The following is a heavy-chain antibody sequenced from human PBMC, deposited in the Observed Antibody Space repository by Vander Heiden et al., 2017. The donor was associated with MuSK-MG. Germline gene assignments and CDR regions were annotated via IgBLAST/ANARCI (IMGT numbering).Heavy chain of an antibody. D-gene: IGHD1-26*01. CDR2: ISGSGGKT. Sequence: EVQLVESGGGLVQPGGSLRLSCAAAGFTFNTYAMTWVRQAPGKGLEWVSTISGSGGKTYYADYVKGRFTVSRDISKNTLYLQMNSLRDADTAVYYCAKGYDGSYSCFDDWGPGTLVTVSS. V-gene: IGHV3-23*04. CDR1: GFTFNTYA. J-gene: IGHJ4*02. CDR3: AKGYDGSYSCFDD.